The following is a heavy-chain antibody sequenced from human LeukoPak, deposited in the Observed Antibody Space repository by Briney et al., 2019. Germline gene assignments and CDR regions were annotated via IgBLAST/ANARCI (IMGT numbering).Heavy chain of an antibody. V-gene: IGHV3-21*01. CDR2: ISSSSSYI. D-gene: IGHD3-10*01. CDR3: ARYGSGSYVPSPVDY. CDR1: GFTFSSYS. J-gene: IGHJ4*02. Sequence: PGGSLRLSCAASGFTFSSYSMNWVRQAPGKGLEWVSSISSSSSYIYYADSVKGRFTISRDNAKNSLYLQMNSLRAEDTAAYYCARYGSGSYVPSPVDYWGQGTLVTVSS.